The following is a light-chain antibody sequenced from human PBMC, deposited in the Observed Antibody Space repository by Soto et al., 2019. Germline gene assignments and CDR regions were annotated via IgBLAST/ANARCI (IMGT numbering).Light chain of an antibody. CDR1: QSFSSY. Sequence: EIVLTQSTATLSLSPGERATLSCRASQSFSSYLAWYQQKPGQAPRHLIYDASKRATGIPARFSVRGSGTDVKRTISSLEPEYLAVYYCQQRSNWPPVITFGQGTRLEF. CDR3: QQRSNWPPVIT. V-gene: IGKV3-11*01. J-gene: IGKJ5*01. CDR2: DAS.